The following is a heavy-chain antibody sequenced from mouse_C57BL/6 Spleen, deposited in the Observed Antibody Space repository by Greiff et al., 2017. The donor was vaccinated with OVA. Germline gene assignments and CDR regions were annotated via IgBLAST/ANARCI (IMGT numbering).Heavy chain of an antibody. CDR2: IDPSDSYT. J-gene: IGHJ2*01. D-gene: IGHD2-5*01. CDR1: GYTFTSYW. CDR3: ARGRAYSNCYYFDY. V-gene: IGHV1-69*01. Sequence: VQLQQPGAELVMPGASVKLSCKASGYTFTSYWMHWVKQRPGQGLEWIGEIDPSDSYTNYNQKFKGKSTLTVDKSSSTAYMQLSSLTSEDSAVYYCARGRAYSNCYYFDYWGQGTTLTVSS.